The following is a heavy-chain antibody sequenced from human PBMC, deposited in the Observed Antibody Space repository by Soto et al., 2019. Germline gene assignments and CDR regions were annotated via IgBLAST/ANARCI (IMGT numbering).Heavy chain of an antibody. D-gene: IGHD4-17*01. J-gene: IGHJ2*01. Sequence: GGSLRLSCAASGFTFSSYAMSWVRQAPGKGLEWVSAISGSGGSTYYADSVKGRFTISRDNSKNTLYLQMNSLRAEDTAVYYCAKGPYGDVRLGWYFDLWGRGTLVTVSS. CDR2: ISGSGGST. V-gene: IGHV3-23*01. CDR1: GFTFSSYA. CDR3: AKGPYGDVRLGWYFDL.